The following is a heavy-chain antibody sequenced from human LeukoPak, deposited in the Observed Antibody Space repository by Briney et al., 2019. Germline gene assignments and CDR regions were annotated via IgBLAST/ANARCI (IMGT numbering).Heavy chain of an antibody. CDR1: GYCITTYW. J-gene: IGHJ4*02. CDR2: LYPGDSDT. D-gene: IGHD2-2*01. V-gene: IGHV5-51*01. CDR3: ARRQGCSSTSCDPDY. Sequence: GGSLQILCCGSGYCITTYWIGWVRQMPGEGLEGLVILYPGDSDTRYCPSFQGQVTMSADKSINTAYLQWSSLKASDTAMYYCARRQGCSSTSCDPDYWGQGTLVTVSS.